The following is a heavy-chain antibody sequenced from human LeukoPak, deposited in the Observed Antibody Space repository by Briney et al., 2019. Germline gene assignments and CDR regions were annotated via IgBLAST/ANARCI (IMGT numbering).Heavy chain of an antibody. CDR2: ISAYNGNT. CDR1: GYTFTSYG. J-gene: IGHJ4*02. D-gene: IGHD4-17*01. CDR3: ARDLESDEGDYGDVLPGY. V-gene: IGHV1-18*01. Sequence: ASVKVSCKASGYTFTSYGISWVRPAPGQGLEWMGWISAYNGNTNYAQKLQGRVTMTTDTSTSTAYMELRSLRSDDTAVYYCARDLESDEGDYGDVLPGYWGQGTLVTVSS.